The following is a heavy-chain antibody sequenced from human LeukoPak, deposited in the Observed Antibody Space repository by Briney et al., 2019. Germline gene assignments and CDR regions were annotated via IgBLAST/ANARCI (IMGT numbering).Heavy chain of an antibody. CDR3: ARDLGGLGKIDY. V-gene: IGHV4-31*03. CDR2: IFYSGTT. D-gene: IGHD7-27*01. J-gene: IGHJ4*02. Sequence: SETLSLTCTVSGASISSSSDYWGWIRQHPGKGLEWIGYIFYSGTTYYNPSLKSRVIISVDASKNQFSLRLSSVTAADTAVYYCARDLGGLGKIDYWGQGTLVTVSS. CDR1: GASISSSSDY.